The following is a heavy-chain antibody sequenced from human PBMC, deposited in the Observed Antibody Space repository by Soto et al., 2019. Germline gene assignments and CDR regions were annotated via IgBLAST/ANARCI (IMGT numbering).Heavy chain of an antibody. V-gene: IGHV1-69*02. J-gene: IGHJ6*02. CDR1: GGTFSSYT. D-gene: IGHD6-13*01. Sequence: QVQLVQSGAEVKKPGSSVKVSCKASGGTFSSYTISWVRQAPGQGLEWMGRIIPILGIANYAQKFQGRVTITEDKSTSTALMGLGSLRSEDTAVYYCARGPQLEADYYYGFDLWGQGTTGTGSS. CDR2: IIPILGIA. CDR3: ARGPQLEADYYYGFDL.